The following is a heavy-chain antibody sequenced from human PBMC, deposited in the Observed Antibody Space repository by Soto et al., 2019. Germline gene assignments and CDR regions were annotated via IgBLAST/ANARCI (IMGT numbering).Heavy chain of an antibody. CDR1: GGSISNYY. CDR3: ARGGQDFWSGPFDY. CDR2: IDTSGST. V-gene: IGHV4-4*07. D-gene: IGHD3-3*01. Sequence: KTPETLSLTCTVSGGSISNYYCNWIRQPAGKGLEWIGRIDTSGSTNYNPSLKSRVTMSVDTSKQEFSLKLSSVTAADTALYYCARGGQDFWSGPFDYWGRGALVTVSS. J-gene: IGHJ4*02.